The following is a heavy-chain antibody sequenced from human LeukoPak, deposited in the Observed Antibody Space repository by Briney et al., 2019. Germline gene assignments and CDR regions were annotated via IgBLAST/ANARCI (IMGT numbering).Heavy chain of an antibody. Sequence: GGSLKLSCAASGFTFSSYSMNWVRQAPGKGLEWVSSISSSSSYIYYADSVKGRFTISRDNAKNSLYLQMNSLRAEDTAVYYCARGGWDYYDSSGSSFQHWGQGTLVTVSS. CDR2: ISSSSSYI. CDR3: ARGGWDYYDSSGSSFQH. V-gene: IGHV3-21*01. D-gene: IGHD3-22*01. CDR1: GFTFSSYS. J-gene: IGHJ1*01.